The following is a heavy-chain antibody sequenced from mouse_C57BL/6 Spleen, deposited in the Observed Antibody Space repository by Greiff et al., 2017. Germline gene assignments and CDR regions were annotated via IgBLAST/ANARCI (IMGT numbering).Heavy chain of an antibody. CDR3: ASDYGSSSAWFAY. D-gene: IGHD1-1*01. V-gene: IGHV1-26*01. CDR2: INPNNGGT. J-gene: IGHJ3*01. Sequence: VQLKQSGPELVKPGASVKISCKASGYTFTDYYMNWVKQSHGKSLEWIGDINPNNGGTSYNQKFKGKATLTVDKSSSTAYMELRSLTSEDSAVYYCASDYGSSSAWFAYWGQGTLVTVSA. CDR1: GYTFTDYY.